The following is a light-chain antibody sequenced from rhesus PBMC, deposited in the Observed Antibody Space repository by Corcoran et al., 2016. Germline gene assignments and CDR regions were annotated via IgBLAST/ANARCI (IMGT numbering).Light chain of an antibody. CDR2: KAS. V-gene: IGKV1-22*01. CDR1: QSINNW. Sequence: DIQMTQSPSSLSASVGDTVTITCRASQSINNWLAWYQQKPGKAPNLLIYKASTLQSVVPSRFSGFGSGTDFTLNISSLQSEDFATYYCQQYSSSPLTFGGGTKVELK. J-gene: IGKJ4*01. CDR3: QQYSSSPLT.